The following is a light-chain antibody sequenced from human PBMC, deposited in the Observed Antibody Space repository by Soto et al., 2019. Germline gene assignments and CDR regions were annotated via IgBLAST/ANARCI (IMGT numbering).Light chain of an antibody. CDR3: QQYGSSPPIT. J-gene: IGKJ5*01. CDR2: GAS. Sequence: PGERATLSCRASQSVASRYLAWYQQRPGQAPRLLIFGASNRATGTPDRFSGSGSGTDFTLTISRVEPEDFAVYYCQQYGSSPPITFGQGTRLQIK. CDR1: QSVASRY. V-gene: IGKV3-20*01.